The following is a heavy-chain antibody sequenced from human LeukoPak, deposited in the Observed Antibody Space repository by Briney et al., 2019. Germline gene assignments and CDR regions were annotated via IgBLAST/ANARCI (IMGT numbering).Heavy chain of an antibody. CDR1: GFXFSNFW. V-gene: IGHV3-74*01. CDR2: INSDGSIT. D-gene: IGHD1-26*01. CDR3: ARDGVPGARDI. Sequence: GGSLRLSCAASGFXFSNFWIHWVRQAPGKGLVWVSRINSDGSITNYADSVKGRFTISRDNAKDTLYLQMNSLRAEDTAMYFCARDGVPGARDIWGQGTMVTVSS. J-gene: IGHJ3*02.